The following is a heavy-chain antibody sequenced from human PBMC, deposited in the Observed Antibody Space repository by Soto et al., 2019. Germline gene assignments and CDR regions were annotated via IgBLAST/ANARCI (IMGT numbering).Heavy chain of an antibody. CDR3: AKAPNFDWLSHFDY. CDR1: GLTFSNYG. Sequence: LRLSCAASGLTFSNYGMHWVRQAPGKGLEWVAVISYDGSNKYYADSVKGRFTISRDNSKNTLYLQMNRLRAEDTAVYYCAKAPNFDWLSHFDYWGQGTLVTVSS. V-gene: IGHV3-30*18. J-gene: IGHJ4*02. CDR2: ISYDGSNK. D-gene: IGHD3-9*01.